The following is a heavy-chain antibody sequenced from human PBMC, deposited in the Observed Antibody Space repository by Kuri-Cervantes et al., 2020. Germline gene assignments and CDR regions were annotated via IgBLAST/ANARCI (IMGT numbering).Heavy chain of an antibody. CDR3: ARSDLYGSGSYGYYYGMDV. Sequence: ASVKVSCKASGYTFTSYAMHWVRQAPGQRLEWMGWINADNGNTKYSQKFQGRVTMTTDTSTSTAYMELRSLRSDDTAVYYCARSDLYGSGSYGYYYGMDVWGQGTTVTVSS. V-gene: IGHV1-3*01. CDR1: GYTFTSYA. CDR2: INADNGNT. D-gene: IGHD3-10*01. J-gene: IGHJ6*02.